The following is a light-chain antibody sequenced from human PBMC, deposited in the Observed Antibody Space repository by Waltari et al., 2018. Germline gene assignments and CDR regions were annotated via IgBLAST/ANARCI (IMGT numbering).Light chain of an antibody. CDR3: AAWDASLNALL. J-gene: IGLJ2*01. CDR2: SNN. V-gene: IGLV1-44*01. CDR1: RSNIGTNT. Sequence: QSMLTQPPSASGTPGQRVTISCSGGRSNIGTNTVNWYQQVPGTAPKLLIYSNNPRPSGVPDRFSGSRSGTSASLAISGPQSEDEGEYYCAAWDASLNALLFGGGTTLTVL.